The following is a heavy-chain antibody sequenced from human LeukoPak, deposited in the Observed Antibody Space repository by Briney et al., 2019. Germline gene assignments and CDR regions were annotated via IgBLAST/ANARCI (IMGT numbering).Heavy chain of an antibody. D-gene: IGHD2-2*02. CDR2: ISAYNGHT. CDR3: VRDGHRLYDYYYYYMDV. J-gene: IGHJ6*03. V-gene: IGHV1-18*01. Sequence: ASVKVSCKASGYTFTRYGISWVRQAPGQRLEWMGWISAYNGHTNYTQKLQGRVTMTTATSASTAYMELRSLRSDDTAVYFCVRDGHRLYDYYYYYMDVWGKGTTVTISS. CDR1: GYTFTRYG.